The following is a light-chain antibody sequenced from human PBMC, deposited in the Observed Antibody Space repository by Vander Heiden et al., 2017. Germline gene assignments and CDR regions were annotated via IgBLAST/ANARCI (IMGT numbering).Light chain of an antibody. CDR1: SRNIGSDKV. V-gene: IGLV2-23*02. CDR2: EVT. J-gene: IGLJ2*01. CDR3: CSYAGSGTVV. Sequence: QSGLTHPAAPSRTLGQSITISCTGTSRNIGSDKVVSWYQRHPGTAPRLIIFEVTKRPSGVSNRFSGSKSGNTASLTISGLQAEDEADYFCCSYAGSGTVVFGGGTKTTVL.